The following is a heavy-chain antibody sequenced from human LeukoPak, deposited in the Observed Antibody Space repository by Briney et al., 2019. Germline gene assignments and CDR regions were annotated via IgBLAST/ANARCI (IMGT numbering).Heavy chain of an antibody. CDR1: GFSFTTYW. J-gene: IGHJ4*02. CDR2: INQDGTEK. CDR3: AKLAKYFYGSETFYFFEH. Sequence: GGSLRLSCAASGFSFTTYWMSWVRPAPGKGLEWVANINQDGTEKYYVDSVKGRFTISRDNGKNSLYLQMNSLRVEDTAVYYCAKLAKYFYGSETFYFFEHWGQGTPVTASS. V-gene: IGHV3-7*01. D-gene: IGHD3-10*01.